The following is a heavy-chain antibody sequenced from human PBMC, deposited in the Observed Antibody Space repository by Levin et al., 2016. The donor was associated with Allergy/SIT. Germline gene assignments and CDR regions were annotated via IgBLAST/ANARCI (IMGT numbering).Heavy chain of an antibody. J-gene: IGHJ5*02. Sequence: GSLRLSCTVSGGSISSYYWSWIRQPPGKGLEWIGYIYYSGSTNYNPSLKSRVTISVDTSKNQFSLKLSSVTAADTAVYYCARDMSCSSTSCYISPVGWFDPWGQGTLVTVSS. CDR1: GGSISSYY. CDR2: IYYSGST. V-gene: IGHV4-59*01. D-gene: IGHD2-2*02. CDR3: ARDMSCSSTSCYISPVGWFDP.